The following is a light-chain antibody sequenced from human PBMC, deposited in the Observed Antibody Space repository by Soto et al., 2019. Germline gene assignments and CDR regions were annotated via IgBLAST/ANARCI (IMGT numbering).Light chain of an antibody. Sequence: PSVSGAPGQRVTISCPGSSSNIGAGYDVHWYQQLPGTAPKLLIYGNSNRPSGVPDRFSGSKSGTSASLAITGLQAEDEADYYCQSYDSSLSGSVVFGGGTQLTVL. CDR2: GNS. CDR3: QSYDSSLSGSVV. V-gene: IGLV1-40*01. CDR1: SSNIGAGYD. J-gene: IGLJ2*01.